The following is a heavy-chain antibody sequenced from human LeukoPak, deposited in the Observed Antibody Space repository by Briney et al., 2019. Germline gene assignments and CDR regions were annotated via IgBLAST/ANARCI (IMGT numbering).Heavy chain of an antibody. CDR3: ANFRYNWNDGGL. Sequence: PGGSLRLSCAASGFTFSSYAMSWVRQAPGKGLEWVSAISGSGGSTYYADSVEGRFTISRDNSKNTLYLQMNSLRAEDTAVYYCANFRYNWNDGGLWGQGTLVTVSS. D-gene: IGHD1-20*01. V-gene: IGHV3-23*01. CDR2: ISGSGGST. CDR1: GFTFSSYA. J-gene: IGHJ4*02.